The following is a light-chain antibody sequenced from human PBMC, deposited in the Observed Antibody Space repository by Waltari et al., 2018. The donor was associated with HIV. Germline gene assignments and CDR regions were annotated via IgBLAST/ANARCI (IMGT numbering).Light chain of an antibody. Sequence: QSVLTQPASVSGSPGQSITISCSGTNDDIGSYISVSWYQQHPGKAPKLLIYEVSSRPSGVSGRFSGSKSGHTASLTISGIQTEDEAHYYCTSYTSASTVVFGGGTKLTVL. CDR2: EVS. V-gene: IGLV2-14*01. CDR3: TSYTSASTVV. CDR1: NDDIGSYIS. J-gene: IGLJ2*01.